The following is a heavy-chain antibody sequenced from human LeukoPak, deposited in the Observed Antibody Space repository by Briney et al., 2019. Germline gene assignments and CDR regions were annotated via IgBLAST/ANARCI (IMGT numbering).Heavy chain of an antibody. V-gene: IGHV3-7*01. D-gene: IGHD6-13*01. CDR2: ISENGRAK. Sequence: GGSLRLSCAASGFSFSNYWMSWVRQAPGKGLEWVASISENGRAKPYVASVRGRFTISRDNTKNTLYLQMNSLRVEDTAVYYCARGGAAAARKRGIDYWGQGTLVTVSS. CDR1: GFSFSNYW. CDR3: ARGGAAAARKRGIDY. J-gene: IGHJ4*02.